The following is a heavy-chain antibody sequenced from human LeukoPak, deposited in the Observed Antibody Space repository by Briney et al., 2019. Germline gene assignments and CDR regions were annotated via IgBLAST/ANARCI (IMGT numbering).Heavy chain of an antibody. D-gene: IGHD1-26*01. CDR2: INSDGSST. Sequence: GGSLRLSCAASGFTFSSYWMHWVRHAPGKGLVWVSRINSDGSSTSYADSVKGRFTISRDNAKNTLYLQMNSLRAEDTAVYYCARAIYSGSTDYWGQGTLVTVSS. CDR3: ARAIYSGSTDY. V-gene: IGHV3-74*01. CDR1: GFTFSSYW. J-gene: IGHJ4*02.